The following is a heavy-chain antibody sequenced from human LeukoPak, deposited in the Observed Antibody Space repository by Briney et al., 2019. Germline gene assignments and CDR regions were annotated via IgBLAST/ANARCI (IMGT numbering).Heavy chain of an antibody. V-gene: IGHV1-18*01. CDR2: ISDYNGNI. CDR3: ARDERSSCRGDSCYYFDY. Sequence: ASVKVSCKASGYTFTSYGISWVRQAPGQGLEWMAWISDYNGNINCAQKFQGRVTMTTDTSTSTAYMEVRSLRSDDTAVYYCARDERSSCRGDSCYYFDYWGQGTLVTVSP. CDR1: GYTFTSYG. D-gene: IGHD2-15*01. J-gene: IGHJ4*02.